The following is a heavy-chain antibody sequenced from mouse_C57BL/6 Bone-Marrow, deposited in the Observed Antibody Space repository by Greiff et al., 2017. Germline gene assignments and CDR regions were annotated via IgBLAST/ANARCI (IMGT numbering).Heavy chain of an antibody. Sequence: QVQLQQSGAELVRPGSSVKLSCKASGYTFTSYWMHWVKQRPIQGLEWIGNIDPSDSETHYNQKFKDKATLTVDKSSSTAYMQLSSLTSEDSAVYYCARESPDYFDYWGQGTTLTVSS. V-gene: IGHV1-52*01. CDR2: IDPSDSET. J-gene: IGHJ2*01. CDR1: GYTFTSYW. CDR3: ARESPDYFDY.